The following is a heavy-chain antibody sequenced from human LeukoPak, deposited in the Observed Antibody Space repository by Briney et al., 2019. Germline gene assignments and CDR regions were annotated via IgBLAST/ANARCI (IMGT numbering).Heavy chain of an antibody. V-gene: IGHV1-18*01. CDR3: ARDRVHVYYDSSGYNYFDY. Sequence: ASVKVSCKASGYTFTSYGISWVRQAPGQGLEWMGWISAYNGNTNYAQKLQGRVTMTTDTSTSTAYMELRSLRSDDTAVYYCARDRVHVYYDSSGYNYFDYWGQGTLVTVSS. CDR1: GYTFTSYG. CDR2: ISAYNGNT. D-gene: IGHD3-22*01. J-gene: IGHJ4*02.